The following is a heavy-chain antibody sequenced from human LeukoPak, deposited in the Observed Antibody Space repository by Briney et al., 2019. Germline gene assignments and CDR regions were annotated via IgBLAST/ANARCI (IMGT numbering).Heavy chain of an antibody. CDR2: INPSGGST. D-gene: IGHD3-22*01. V-gene: IGHV1-46*01. CDR1: GYTFTNYY. CDR3: ARDLFSWYYYDRSGYLLDY. Sequence: GASVKVSCKASGYTFTNYYLHWVRQAPGQGLEWVGIINPSGGSTSYAQKFQGRVTMTSDMSTSAVYMELSSLRSEDTAVYYCARDLFSWYYYDRSGYLLDYWGQGTLVTVSS. J-gene: IGHJ4*02.